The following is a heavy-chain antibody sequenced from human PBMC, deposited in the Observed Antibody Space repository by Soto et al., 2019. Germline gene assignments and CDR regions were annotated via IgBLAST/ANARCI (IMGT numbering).Heavy chain of an antibody. CDR2: IKSKTDGGTT. J-gene: IGHJ2*01. V-gene: IGHV3-15*01. CDR3: TTLRGDPSGYVNWYFDL. CDR1: GFTFSNAW. D-gene: IGHD3-3*01. Sequence: GGSLRLSCAASGFTFSNAWMSWVRQAPGKGLEWVGRIKSKTDGGTTDYAAPVKGRFTISRDDSKNTLYLQMNSLKTEDTAVYYCTTLRGDPSGYVNWYFDLWGRGTLVTVSS.